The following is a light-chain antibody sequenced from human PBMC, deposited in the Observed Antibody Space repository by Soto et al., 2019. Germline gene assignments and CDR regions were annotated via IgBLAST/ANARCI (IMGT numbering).Light chain of an antibody. CDR3: SSCTSISTV. Sequence: QSALTQPASVSGSPGQSITISCTGTSSDIGSYDYVSWYQQHPGRVPQLIIYDVSYRPSGVSNRFSGSKSGNTVSLTISGLQAEDEADYYCSSCTSISTVFGGGTKVTVL. CDR1: SSDIGSYDY. CDR2: DVS. J-gene: IGLJ2*01. V-gene: IGLV2-14*03.